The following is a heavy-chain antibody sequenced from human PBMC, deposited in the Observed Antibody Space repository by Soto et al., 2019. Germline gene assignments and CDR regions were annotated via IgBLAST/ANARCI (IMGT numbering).Heavy chain of an antibody. CDR3: AKDRLCSSTSCLGWFDP. D-gene: IGHD2-2*01. CDR2: ISGSGGST. J-gene: IGHJ5*02. CDR1: GFTFSSYA. V-gene: IGHV3-23*01. Sequence: EVQLLESGGGLVQPGGSLRLSCAASGFTFSSYAMSWVRQAPGKGLEWVSAISGSGGSTYYADSVKGRFTISRDNSKNTLYLQMNSLRAEDTAVYYCAKDRLCSSTSCLGWFDPWGQGTLVTVSS.